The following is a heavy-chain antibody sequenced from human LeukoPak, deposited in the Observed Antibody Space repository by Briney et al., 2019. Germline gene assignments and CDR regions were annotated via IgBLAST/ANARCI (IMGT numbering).Heavy chain of an antibody. CDR1: GGSIISDSYY. D-gene: IGHD3-22*01. CDR2: AYYNGET. CDR3: ARDSRYDSSGHAP. V-gene: IGHV4-39*07. J-gene: IGHJ5*02. Sequence: SETLSLTCTVSGGSIISDSYYWAWIRQPPGKGLEWIGSAYYNGETYYNPSLKSRVTISVDTSKSQFSLKLSSVTAADTAVYFCARDSRYDSSGHAPWGQGSLVTVSS.